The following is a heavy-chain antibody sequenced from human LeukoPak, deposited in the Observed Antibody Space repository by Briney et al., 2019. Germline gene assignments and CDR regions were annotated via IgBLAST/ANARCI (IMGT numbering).Heavy chain of an antibody. CDR2: FHNSGTS. CDR1: DDSISDYY. V-gene: IGHV4-59*01. CDR3: TRGAGWLIDY. J-gene: IGHJ4*02. Sequence: PSETLSLTCTVSDDSISDYYRGWIRQPPGRGLEWIGYFHNSGTSTYNPSLKSRVTISADTSKNQFSLKLNSLTTADTAVYYCTRGAGWLIDYWGQGILVTVSS. D-gene: IGHD3-16*01.